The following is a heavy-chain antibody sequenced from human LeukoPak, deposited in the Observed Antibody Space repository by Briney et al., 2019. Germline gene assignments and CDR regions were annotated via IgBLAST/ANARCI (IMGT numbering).Heavy chain of an antibody. J-gene: IGHJ4*02. CDR1: GFTFSSYS. Sequence: GGSLRLSCAASGFTFSSYSMNWVRQAPGKGLEWVSSISSSSSYLYYADSVKGRFTISRDNAKNSLYLQMNSLRAEDTAVYYCAKATIFGVVIIGFDYWGQGTLVTVSS. CDR2: ISSSSSYL. V-gene: IGHV3-21*04. CDR3: AKATIFGVVIIGFDY. D-gene: IGHD3-3*01.